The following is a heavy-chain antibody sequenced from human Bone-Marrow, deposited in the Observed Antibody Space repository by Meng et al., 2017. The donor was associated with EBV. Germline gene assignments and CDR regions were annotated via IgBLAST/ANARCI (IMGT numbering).Heavy chain of an antibody. V-gene: IGHV1-69*01. D-gene: IGHD3-10*01. CDR1: GGTFRSDA. CDR3: ASESGRGFTPDY. Sequence: QWVECGADVEKPGPSVKGCGTTPGGTFRSDACSCGRQAPGQGLEWMGGLIPMSDAPHYAQKFQGRVTITADESTSTHYMDLSGLRSDDTALYYCASESGRGFTPDYWGQGTLVTVSS. CDR2: LIPMSDAP. J-gene: IGHJ4*02.